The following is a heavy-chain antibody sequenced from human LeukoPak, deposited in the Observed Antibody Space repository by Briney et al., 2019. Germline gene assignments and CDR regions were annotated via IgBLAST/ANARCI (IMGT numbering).Heavy chain of an antibody. V-gene: IGHV1-18*01. Sequence: ASVTVSCRASGYTFTTYGISWVRQAPGQGLEWMGWISAYNGDTNYAQRLQGRVTMTTDTSKSTAYMELRSLRSDDTAVYYCARILYYDSSGPPDYWGEGTLVTVSS. J-gene: IGHJ4*02. CDR2: ISAYNGDT. D-gene: IGHD3-22*01. CDR1: GYTFTTYG. CDR3: ARILYYDSSGPPDY.